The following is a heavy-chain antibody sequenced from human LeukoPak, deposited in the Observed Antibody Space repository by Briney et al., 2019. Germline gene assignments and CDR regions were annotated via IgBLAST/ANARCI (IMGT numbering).Heavy chain of an antibody. D-gene: IGHD3-22*01. V-gene: IGHV4-30-4*01. Sequence: SQTLSLTCTVSGGSISSGDYYWSWIRQPPGKGLEWIGYIYYSGSTYYNPSLKSRVTISVDTSKNQFSLKLSSVTAADTAVYYCARGYPYYYGSSGPDAFDIWGQGTMVTVSS. CDR2: IYYSGST. CDR1: GGSISSGDYY. J-gene: IGHJ3*02. CDR3: ARGYPYYYGSSGPDAFDI.